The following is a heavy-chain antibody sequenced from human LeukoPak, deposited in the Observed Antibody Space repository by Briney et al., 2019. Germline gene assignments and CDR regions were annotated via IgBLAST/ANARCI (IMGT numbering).Heavy chain of an antibody. CDR1: GGSISSYY. CDR2: INHSGRT. J-gene: IGHJ4*02. V-gene: IGHV4-34*01. D-gene: IGHD3-10*01. CDR3: ARGVDYYGV. Sequence: SETLSLTCTVSGGSISSYYWSWIRQPPGKGLEWIGEINHSGRTNYNPSLKSRVTISVDTSKKQFSLKLSSVTAADTAVYYCARGVDYYGVWGQGTLVTVSS.